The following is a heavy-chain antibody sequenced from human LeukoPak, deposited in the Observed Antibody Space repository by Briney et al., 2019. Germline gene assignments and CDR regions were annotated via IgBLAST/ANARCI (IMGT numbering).Heavy chain of an antibody. CDR3: ARGGVGATTYVWFDP. CDR2: INPSGGST. J-gene: IGHJ5*02. Sequence: ASVKVSCKASGYTFTNYYIHWVRQAPGQGLECMGIINPSGGSTSYAQKFQGRVTMTRDMSTSTVYMELSSLRSEDTAVYYCARGGVGATTYVWFDPWGQGTLVTVAS. D-gene: IGHD1-26*01. CDR1: GYTFTNYY. V-gene: IGHV1-46*01.